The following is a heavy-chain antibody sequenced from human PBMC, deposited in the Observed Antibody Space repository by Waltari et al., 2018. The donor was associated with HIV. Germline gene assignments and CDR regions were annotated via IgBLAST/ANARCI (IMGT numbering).Heavy chain of an antibody. V-gene: IGHV4-61*02. D-gene: IGHD3-22*01. J-gene: IGHJ4*02. CDR1: GGPISSGSYY. Sequence: QVQLQESGPGLVKPSQTLSLTCTVSGGPISSGSYYWSWIRQPAGKGLEWIGRIYTSGSTNYNPSLKSRVTISVDTSKNQFSLKLSSVTAADTAVYYCARLHYYDSSGIDYWGQGTLVTVSS. CDR3: ARLHYYDSSGIDY. CDR2: IYTSGST.